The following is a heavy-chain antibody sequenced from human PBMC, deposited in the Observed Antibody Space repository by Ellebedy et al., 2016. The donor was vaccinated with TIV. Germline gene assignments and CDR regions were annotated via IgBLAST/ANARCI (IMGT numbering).Heavy chain of an antibody. D-gene: IGHD6-19*01. J-gene: IGHJ4*02. CDR2: ISYDGSNK. Sequence: GESLKISCAASGFTFSSYGMHWVRQAPGKGLEWVAVISYDGSNKYYADSVKGRFTISRDNSKNTLYLQMNSLRAEDTAVYYCAHRIAVAGYYWGQGTLVTVSS. CDR1: GFTFSSYG. V-gene: IGHV3-30*03. CDR3: AHRIAVAGYY.